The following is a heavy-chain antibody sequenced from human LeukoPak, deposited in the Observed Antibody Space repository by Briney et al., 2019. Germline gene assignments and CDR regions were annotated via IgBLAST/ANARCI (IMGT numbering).Heavy chain of an antibody. CDR2: ISSSGSTI. Sequence: GSLRLSCAASGFTFSDYYMSWIRQAPGKGLEWVSYISSSGSTIYYADSVKGRFTISRDNAKNSLYLQMNSLRAEDTAVYYCARVATTEYAFDIWGQGTMVTVSS. CDR3: ARVATTEYAFDI. J-gene: IGHJ3*02. V-gene: IGHV3-11*01. D-gene: IGHD1-1*01. CDR1: GFTFSDYY.